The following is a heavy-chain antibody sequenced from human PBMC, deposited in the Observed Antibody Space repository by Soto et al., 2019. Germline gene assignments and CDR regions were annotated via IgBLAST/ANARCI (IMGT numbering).Heavy chain of an antibody. CDR2: VTASGGGT. V-gene: IGHV3-23*01. CDR1: GFIFNNYA. D-gene: IGHD5-18*01. Sequence: PGGSLRLSCAASGFIFNNYAMTWVRQAPGKGLEWVSTVTASGGGTFYANSVKGRFTISRDNSRNTLHLQMSSLRVEDTALYYSAKALVPALTAKFGYWGQGTLVTVSS. CDR3: AKALVPALTAKFGY. J-gene: IGHJ4*02.